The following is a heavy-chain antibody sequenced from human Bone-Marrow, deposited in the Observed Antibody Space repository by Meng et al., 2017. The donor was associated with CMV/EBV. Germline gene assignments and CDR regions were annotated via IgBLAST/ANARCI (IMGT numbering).Heavy chain of an antibody. CDR1: GYTFTGYY. V-gene: IGHV1-8*03. CDR2: MNPNCGNT. Sequence: ASVKVSCKASGYTFTGYYMHWVRQATGQGLEWMGWMNPNCGNTGYAQKFQGRVTITRSTSISTAYMELSSLRSEDTAVYYCARGNRRSSTSFDRWGQGTLVTVSS. CDR3: ARGNRRSSTSFDR. J-gene: IGHJ4*02. D-gene: IGHD2-2*01.